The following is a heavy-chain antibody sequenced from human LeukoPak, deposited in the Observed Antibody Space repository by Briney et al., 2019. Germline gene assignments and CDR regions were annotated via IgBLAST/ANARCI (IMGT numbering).Heavy chain of an antibody. CDR1: GFRFADHA. D-gene: IGHD2-2*01. CDR3: VRSGSTSWNYMDV. V-gene: IGHV3-49*04. Sequence: PGGSLRLSCLASGFRFADHAMTWVRQAPGKGLEWVSFISSKAYGETTEYAASVKGRFTISRDDPKRITYLQMNSLKTDDTAVYYCVRSGSTSWNYMDVWGKGTTVTISS. J-gene: IGHJ6*03. CDR2: ISSKAYGETT.